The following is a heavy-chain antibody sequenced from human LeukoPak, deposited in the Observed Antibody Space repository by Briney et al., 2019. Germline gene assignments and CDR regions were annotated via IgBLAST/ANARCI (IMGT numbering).Heavy chain of an antibody. J-gene: IGHJ5*02. V-gene: IGHV3-21*01. D-gene: IGHD3-9*01. CDR2: ISSSSSYI. Sequence: GGSLRLSCAASGFTFSSYSMNWVRQAPGKGLEWVSSISSSSSYIYYADSVKGRFTISRDNSKNTLYLQMNSLRAEDTAVYYCATEILTGYYPPWGQGTLVTVSS. CDR1: GFTFSSYS. CDR3: ATEILTGYYPP.